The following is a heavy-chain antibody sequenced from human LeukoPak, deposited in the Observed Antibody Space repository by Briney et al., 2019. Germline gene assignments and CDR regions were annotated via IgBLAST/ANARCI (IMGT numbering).Heavy chain of an antibody. J-gene: IGHJ1*01. Sequence: PGGSLRLSCAASGFTFSSHAMSWVRQAPGKGLEWVSAISGSGGSTYYADSVKGRFTISRDNSKNTLYLQMNSLRAEDTAVYFCAKDSSGYYPAEYIQHWGQGTLVTVSS. CDR2: ISGSGGST. V-gene: IGHV3-23*01. CDR3: AKDSSGYYPAEYIQH. D-gene: IGHD3-22*01. CDR1: GFTFSSHA.